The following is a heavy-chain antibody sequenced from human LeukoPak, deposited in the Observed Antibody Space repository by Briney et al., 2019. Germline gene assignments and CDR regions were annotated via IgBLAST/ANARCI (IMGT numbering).Heavy chain of an antibody. J-gene: IGHJ4*02. CDR2: ISWNSGSI. Sequence: PGRSLRLSCAASGFTFDDYAMHWVRHAPGKGLEWVSGISWNSGSIGHADSVKGRFTISRDNAKNSLYLQMNSLRAEDTALYYCAKATTGTTEAYFDYWGQGTLVTVSS. D-gene: IGHD1-1*01. V-gene: IGHV3-9*01. CDR1: GFTFDDYA. CDR3: AKATTGTTEAYFDY.